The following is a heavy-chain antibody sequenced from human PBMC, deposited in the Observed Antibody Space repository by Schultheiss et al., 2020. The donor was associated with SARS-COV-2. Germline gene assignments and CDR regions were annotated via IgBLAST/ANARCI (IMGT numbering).Heavy chain of an antibody. CDR1: GFTFSSYS. D-gene: IGHD3-3*01. V-gene: IGHV3-21*01. Sequence: GGSLRLSCAASGFTFSSYSMNWVRQAPGKGLEWVSSISISSSYIYYADSVKGRFTISRDNAKNSLYLQMNSLRAEDTAVYYCAQIFAKPINYYYGMDVWGQGTTVTVAS. J-gene: IGHJ6*02. CDR3: AQIFAKPINYYYGMDV. CDR2: ISISSSYI.